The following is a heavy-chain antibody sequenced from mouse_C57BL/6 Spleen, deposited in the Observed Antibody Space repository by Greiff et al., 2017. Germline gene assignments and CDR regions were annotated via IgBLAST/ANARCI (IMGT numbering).Heavy chain of an antibody. J-gene: IGHJ4*01. CDR3: ARHDDYDEDAMDY. V-gene: IGHV5-15*01. D-gene: IGHD2-4*01. CDR1: GFTFSDYG. CDR2: ISNLAYSI. Sequence: EVPGVESGGGLVQPGGSLKISCAASGFTFSDYGMAWVRPAPRKGPAWVAFISNLAYSIYYADTVTGRFTISRGNAKNTLYLEMSSLRSEDTAMYYCARHDDYDEDAMDYWGQGTAVTVSS.